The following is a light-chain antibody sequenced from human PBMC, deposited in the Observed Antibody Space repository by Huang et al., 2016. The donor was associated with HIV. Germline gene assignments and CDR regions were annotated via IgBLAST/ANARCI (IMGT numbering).Light chain of an antibody. J-gene: IGKJ4*01. CDR2: WAS. Sequence: DIVMTQSPDSLAVSLGERDTINCKSSQSVLYSSNNKNYLAWYQQKPGQAPKLLIYWASTRESGVPDRFSGSGSGTDVTLTISSLQAEDVAVYYCQQYYSTPPTFGGGTKVEIK. CDR3: QQYYSTPPT. CDR1: QSVLYSSNNKNY. V-gene: IGKV4-1*01.